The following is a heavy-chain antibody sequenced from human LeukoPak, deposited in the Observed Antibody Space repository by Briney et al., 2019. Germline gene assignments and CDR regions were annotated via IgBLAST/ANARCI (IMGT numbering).Heavy chain of an antibody. D-gene: IGHD4-4*01. J-gene: IGHJ5*02. Sequence: PSETLSLTCAVYGGSFSGYYWSWIRQPAGKGLEWIGRIYVSGSTNYNVSLKSRVTMSVDTSKNQFSLKLSSVTAADTAVYYCARVYSNWFDPWGQGTLVTVSS. V-gene: IGHV4-59*10. CDR3: ARVYSNWFDP. CDR2: IYVSGST. CDR1: GGSFSGYY.